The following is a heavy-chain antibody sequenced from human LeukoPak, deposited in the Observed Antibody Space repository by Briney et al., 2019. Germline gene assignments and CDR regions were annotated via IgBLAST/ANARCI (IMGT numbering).Heavy chain of an antibody. V-gene: IGHV3-33*08. J-gene: IGHJ4*02. CDR1: GFTFSSYG. CDR2: IWYGGSNK. Sequence: GRSLRLSCAASGFTFSSYGMHWVRQAPGKGLEWVAVIWYGGSNKYYADSVKGRFTISRDNSENTLYLQMNSLRAEDTAVYYCAKGRGERDFWSGYYFDYWGQGTLVTVSS. CDR3: AKGRGERDFWSGYYFDY. D-gene: IGHD3-3*01.